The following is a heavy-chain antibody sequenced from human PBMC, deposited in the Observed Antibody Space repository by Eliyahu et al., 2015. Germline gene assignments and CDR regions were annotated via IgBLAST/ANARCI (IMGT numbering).Heavy chain of an antibody. CDR2: INPNSGGT. CDR3: ARGTRLYTSSWYVGSALYYFDF. Sequence: QVHLVQSGAEVKKPGASVKXSCKTSGYTXTDYYXXWVRQAPGQGLEWMGWINPNSGGTNYAQNFQGWVTLTRDTSISTAYMELSRLRSDDSAVYYCARGTRLYTSSWYVGSALYYFDFWGQGTLVTVSS. D-gene: IGHD6-13*01. V-gene: IGHV1-2*04. CDR1: GYTXTDYY. J-gene: IGHJ4*02.